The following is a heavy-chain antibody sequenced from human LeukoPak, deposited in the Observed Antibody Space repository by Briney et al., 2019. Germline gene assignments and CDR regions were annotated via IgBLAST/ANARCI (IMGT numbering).Heavy chain of an antibody. CDR3: ARDNDWAFDY. D-gene: IGHD3-9*01. V-gene: IGHV3-48*02. CDR1: GFTFSSYV. CDR2: INHNGKTI. J-gene: IGHJ4*02. Sequence: PGGSLRLSCAASGFTFSSYVMSWVRQAPGKGLEWVSYINHNGKTIYYADSVKGRFTISRDNAKNSLYMQRNNLRDEDTAVYYCARDNDWAFDYWGQGTLVTVSS.